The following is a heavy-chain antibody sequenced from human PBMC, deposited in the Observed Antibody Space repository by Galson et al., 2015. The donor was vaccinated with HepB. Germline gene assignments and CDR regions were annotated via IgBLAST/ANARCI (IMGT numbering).Heavy chain of an antibody. D-gene: IGHD3-10*01. V-gene: IGHV3-7*01. Sequence: SLRLSCAASGFSFSYYWMNWVRQAPGKGLEWVANIKGDGSEKYYVGSARGRFTISRDNAKNSVYLQMSSLRAEDTAVYYCVRGGLWFGDLSHFDHWGQGTLVTVSS. CDR2: IKGDGSEK. CDR1: GFSFSYYW. J-gene: IGHJ4*02. CDR3: VRGGLWFGDLSHFDH.